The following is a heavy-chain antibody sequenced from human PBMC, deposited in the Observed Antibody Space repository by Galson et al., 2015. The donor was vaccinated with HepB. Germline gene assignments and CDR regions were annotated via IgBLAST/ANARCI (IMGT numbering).Heavy chain of an antibody. V-gene: IGHV3-21*01. CDR2: ISSGSSHI. CDR3: ASDIKVQEMATIYAFDI. Sequence: SLRLSCAASGFTFSTNSMNWVRQGPGKGLEWISSISSGSSHIYYADSVKGRFTISRDNAKNSLYLQMNSLRAEDTAVYYCASDIKVQEMATIYAFDIWGQGTMVTVSS. J-gene: IGHJ3*02. D-gene: IGHD5-24*01. CDR1: GFTFSTNS.